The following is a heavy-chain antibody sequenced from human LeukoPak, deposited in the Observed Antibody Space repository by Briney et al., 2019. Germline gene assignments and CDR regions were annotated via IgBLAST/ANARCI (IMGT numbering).Heavy chain of an antibody. CDR2: ISGSGGST. J-gene: IGHJ3*02. V-gene: IGHV3-23*01. D-gene: IGHD6-19*01. CDR1: GFTFSSDD. CDR3: ARDHPSGGYLFLGQNDAFDI. Sequence: GGSLRLSCAASGFTFSSDDMSWVRQAPGKGLEWVSTISGSGGSTYYADSVKGRFTISRDNSKNTLYLQMNSLRAEDTAVYYCARDHPSGGYLFLGQNDAFDIWGQGTMVTVSS.